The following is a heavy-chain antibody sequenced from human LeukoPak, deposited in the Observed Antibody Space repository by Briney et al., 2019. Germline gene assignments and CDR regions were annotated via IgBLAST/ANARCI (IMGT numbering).Heavy chain of an antibody. V-gene: IGHV3-23*01. CDR2: ISGSGGSR. CDR3: AKGHYGSGTYYLPDY. J-gene: IGHJ4*02. CDR1: GFTFSSSW. Sequence: GGSLRLSCAASGFTFSSSWMDWVRQAPGKGLEWVSSISGSGGSRYYTDSVRGRFTISRDSSKNTLYLQMNSLRAEDTAVYYCAKGHYGSGTYYLPDYWGQGTLVAVSS. D-gene: IGHD3-10*01.